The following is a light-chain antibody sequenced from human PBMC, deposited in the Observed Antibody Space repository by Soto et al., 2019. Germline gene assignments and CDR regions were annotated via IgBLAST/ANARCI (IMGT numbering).Light chain of an antibody. J-gene: IGLJ2*01. V-gene: IGLV1-40*01. CDR3: QSYDSSLSGSV. Sequence: QSVLTPPPSVSGAPGKRVTISCTGSSSNIGAGYDVHWYQQLPGTAPKLLIYGNSNRPSGVPDRFSGSKSGTSASLAITWLQAEDEADYYCQSYDSSLSGSVFGGGTQLTVL. CDR2: GNS. CDR1: SSNIGAGYD.